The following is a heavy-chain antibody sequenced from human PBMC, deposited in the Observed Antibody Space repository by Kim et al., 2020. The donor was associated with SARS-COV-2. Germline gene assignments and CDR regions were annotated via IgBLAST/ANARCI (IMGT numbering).Heavy chain of an antibody. J-gene: IGHJ6*02. CDR1: GGSFSGYY. Sequence: SETLSLTCAVYGGSFSGYYWSWIRQPPGKGLEWIGEINHSGSTNYNPSLKSRVTISVDTSKNQFSLKLSSVTAADTAVYYCARGSVVRGVIISTKYYYYGRDVWGQGTRVTVSS. CDR3: ARGSVVRGVIISTKYYYYGRDV. D-gene: IGHD3-10*01. V-gene: IGHV4-34*01. CDR2: INHSGST.